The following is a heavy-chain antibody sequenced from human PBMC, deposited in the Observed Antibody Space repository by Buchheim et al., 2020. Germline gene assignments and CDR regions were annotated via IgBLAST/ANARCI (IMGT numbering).Heavy chain of an antibody. D-gene: IGHD2-21*02. J-gene: IGHJ4*02. CDR3: ARGRGRQPLPPYFDY. CDR1: GGSISSYY. CDR2: IYYSGST. Sequence: QVQLQESGPGLVKPSETLSLTCTVSGGSISSYYWSWIRQPPGKGLEWIGYIYYSGSTNYNPSLKSRVTISVDTSKNQFSLKLSSVTAADTAVYYCARGRGRQPLPPYFDYWGQGTL. V-gene: IGHV4-59*01.